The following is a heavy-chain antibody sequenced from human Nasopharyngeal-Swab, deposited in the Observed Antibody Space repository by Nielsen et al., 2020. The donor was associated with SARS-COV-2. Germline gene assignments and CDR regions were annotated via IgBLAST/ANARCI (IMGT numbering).Heavy chain of an antibody. CDR1: GFTFSSYG. Sequence: GESLKISCAASGFTFSSYGMHWVRQAPGKGLEWVANIKQDGSEKYYVDSVKGRFTISRDNAKNSLYLQMNSLRAEDTAVYYCASLSSSSWFFDYWGQGTLVTVSS. D-gene: IGHD6-13*01. J-gene: IGHJ4*02. V-gene: IGHV3-7*01. CDR3: ASLSSSSWFFDY. CDR2: IKQDGSEK.